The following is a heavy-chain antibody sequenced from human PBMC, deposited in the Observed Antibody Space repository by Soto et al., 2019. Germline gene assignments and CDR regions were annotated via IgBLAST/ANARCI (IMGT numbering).Heavy chain of an antibody. CDR1: GFTFSNYA. CDR2: ISYDGSNK. Sequence: QVQLVESGGGVVQPGGSLRLSCAASGFTFSNYAMHWVRQAPGKGLEWVAVISYDGSNKYYADSVKGRFTISRDNSKNTLYLQMNSLRAEDTAVYYCARPLWRDDYNWGYFDLWGRGTLVTVSS. D-gene: IGHD4-4*01. V-gene: IGHV3-30-3*01. J-gene: IGHJ2*01. CDR3: ARPLWRDDYNWGYFDL.